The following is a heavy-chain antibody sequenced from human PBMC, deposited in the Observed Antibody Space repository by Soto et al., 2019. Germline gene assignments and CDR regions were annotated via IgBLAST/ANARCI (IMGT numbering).Heavy chain of an antibody. CDR1: GFTVRNNY. V-gene: IGHV3-66*01. CDR2: VYDDGST. Sequence: EVHLVESGGGLVQPGGSLRLACAASGFTVRNNYMSWVRQAPGKGLEWVSVVYDDGSTYYAGSVKGRFTISRDNSKNTVSLQMNSMRAEDTAVYYCARGHYVSLPGYFDYWGKGTLVTVSS. D-gene: IGHD3-10*01. J-gene: IGHJ4*02. CDR3: ARGHYVSLPGYFDY.